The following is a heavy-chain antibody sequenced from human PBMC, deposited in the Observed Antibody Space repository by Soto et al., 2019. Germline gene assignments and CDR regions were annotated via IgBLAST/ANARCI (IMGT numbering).Heavy chain of an antibody. CDR1: GYTFTSYY. Sequence: QVQLVQSGAEVKKPGASVKVSCKASGYTFTSYYMHWVRQAPGQGLEWMGIINPSGGSTSYAQKCQGRVTMTRDTSTRTVYMELSSLRSEDTAVYYCATDSGSWSTMNWFDPWGEGTLVTVSS. CDR2: INPSGGST. J-gene: IGHJ5*02. D-gene: IGHD6-13*01. CDR3: ATDSGSWSTMNWFDP. V-gene: IGHV1-46*01.